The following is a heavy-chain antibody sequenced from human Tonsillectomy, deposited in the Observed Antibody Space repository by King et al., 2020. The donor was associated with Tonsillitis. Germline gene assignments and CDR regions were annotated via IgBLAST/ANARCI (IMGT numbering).Heavy chain of an antibody. CDR2: INHSGST. D-gene: IGHD5-12*01. CDR3: ARARVYVDIVATTERMGFYGMDV. Sequence: VQLQQWGAGLLKPSETLSRTCAVYGGSFSDYYWSWIRRPPGKGLEWIGEINHSGSTNYNPSLKSRVTISVDTSKNQFSLKLSSVTAADTAVYYCARARVYVDIVATTERMGFYGMDVWGQGTTVTVSS. CDR1: GGSFSDYY. J-gene: IGHJ6*02. V-gene: IGHV4-34*01.